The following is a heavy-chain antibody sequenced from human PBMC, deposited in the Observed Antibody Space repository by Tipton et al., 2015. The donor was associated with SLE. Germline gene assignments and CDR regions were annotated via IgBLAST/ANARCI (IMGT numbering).Heavy chain of an antibody. Sequence: SLRLSCAASGFSLKSSWMSWVRQAPGKGLEWLANIKQDGGEKFYVDSVKGRFTISRDNAKNSLNLQMNRLRVEDTAVYYCARDRQPYDGFDLWGQGTMVTVSS. V-gene: IGHV3-7*01. D-gene: IGHD5-18*01. CDR2: IKQDGGEK. CDR1: GFSLKSSW. CDR3: ARDRQPYDGFDL. J-gene: IGHJ3*01.